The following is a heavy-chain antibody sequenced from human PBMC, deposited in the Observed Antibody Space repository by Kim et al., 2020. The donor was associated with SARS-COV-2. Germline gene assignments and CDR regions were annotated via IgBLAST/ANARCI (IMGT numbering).Heavy chain of an antibody. CDR2: IKSKANGGTT. Sequence: GGSLRLSCSASGFTFSTAWMNWVRQAPGKGLEWVGHIKSKANGGTTDYSAPVQGRFSISRDDSKNMVYLQMNSLKTEDTAVYFCNTGLYFGGVLVGYWGEGTLVTVSS. CDR3: NTGLYFGGVLVGY. V-gene: IGHV3-15*01. D-gene: IGHD3-10*01. CDR1: GFTFSTAW. J-gene: IGHJ4*02.